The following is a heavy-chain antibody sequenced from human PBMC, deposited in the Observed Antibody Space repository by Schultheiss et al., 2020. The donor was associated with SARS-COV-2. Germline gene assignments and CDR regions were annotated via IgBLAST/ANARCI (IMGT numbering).Heavy chain of an antibody. CDR2: ISSSGSTI. Sequence: GGSLRLSCAASGFTFSSYEMNWVRQAPGKGLEWVSYISSSGSTIYYADSVKGRFTISRDNAKNSLYLQMNSLRAEDTAVYYCARAVFGVVIKLFDYWGQGTLVTVSS. V-gene: IGHV3-48*03. CDR3: ARAVFGVVIKLFDY. J-gene: IGHJ4*02. CDR1: GFTFSSYE. D-gene: IGHD3-3*01.